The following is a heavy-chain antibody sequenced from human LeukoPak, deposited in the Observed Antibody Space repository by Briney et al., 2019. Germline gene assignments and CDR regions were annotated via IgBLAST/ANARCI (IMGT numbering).Heavy chain of an antibody. J-gene: IGHJ5*02. CDR1: GVSISSSNW. CDR3: ARDWVEVTTNHWFDP. Sequence: SETLSLTCAVSGVSISSSNWWRWVRQPPGTGLEWIGEIYHSGSTNYNPSLKSRVTISVDKSKNQFSLKLSSLTAADMAVYYCARDWVEVTTNHWFDPWGQGTLVTVSS. CDR2: IYHSGST. V-gene: IGHV4-4*02. D-gene: IGHD4-17*01.